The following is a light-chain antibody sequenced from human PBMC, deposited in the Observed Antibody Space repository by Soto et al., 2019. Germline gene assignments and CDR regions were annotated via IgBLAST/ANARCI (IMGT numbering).Light chain of an antibody. CDR3: HQTFSSPRT. V-gene: IGKV1-39*01. CDR2: VAS. J-gene: IGKJ1*01. Sequence: DVQMTQSPSSLSAFVGDRVTITCRASQRIGNYLHWYQQHPGKAPKLLIYVASSLRSGVPSRFSGSGSGTDFTLTISSLQPEDFATYYCHQTFSSPRTFGQGTKVELK. CDR1: QRIGNY.